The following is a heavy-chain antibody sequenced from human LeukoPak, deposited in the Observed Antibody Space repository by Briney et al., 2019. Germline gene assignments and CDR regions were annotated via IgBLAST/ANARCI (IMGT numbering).Heavy chain of an antibody. CDR2: ISGSGGST. Sequence: GGSLRLSCAASGFTFSSYAMSWVRQAPGKGLEWVSAISGSGGSTYYADSVKGRFTISRDNSKNTLYLQMNSLRAEDTAVYYCASSMVRGVISLGYYCYGMDVWGQGTTVTVSS. D-gene: IGHD3-10*01. V-gene: IGHV3-23*01. CDR1: GFTFSSYA. CDR3: ASSMVRGVISLGYYCYGMDV. J-gene: IGHJ6*02.